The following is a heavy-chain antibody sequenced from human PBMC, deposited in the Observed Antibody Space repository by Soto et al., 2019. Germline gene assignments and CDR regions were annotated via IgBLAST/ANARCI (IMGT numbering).Heavy chain of an antibody. CDR3: ARCRGKYPCYFDT. CDR1: GFTFNTYA. V-gene: IGHV3-23*01. CDR2: ISNGVGNT. J-gene: IGHJ4*02. D-gene: IGHD1-26*01. Sequence: EVQLLESGGGLVQPGGSLRLSCAASGFTFNTYAMSWVRQAPGKGLEWVSIISNGVGNTYFAGSVKGRFTISRDNSKNTMYLHMGSLRAEETAIYYCARCRGKYPCYFDTWGQGILVTVSS.